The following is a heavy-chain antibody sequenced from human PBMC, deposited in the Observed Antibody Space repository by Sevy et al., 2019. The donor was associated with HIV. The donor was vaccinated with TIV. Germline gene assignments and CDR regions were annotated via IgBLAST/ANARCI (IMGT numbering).Heavy chain of an antibody. D-gene: IGHD4-17*01. Sequence: ASVKVSCKASGYTFTSYDINWVRQATGQGLEWMGWMNPNSGNTGYAQKFQGRVTMTRNTSISTAYMELSSLRSEDTAVYYCARGRYLFYGDYVWFDPWGQGTLVTVSS. J-gene: IGHJ5*02. CDR1: GYTFTSYD. V-gene: IGHV1-8*01. CDR3: ARGRYLFYGDYVWFDP. CDR2: MNPNSGNT.